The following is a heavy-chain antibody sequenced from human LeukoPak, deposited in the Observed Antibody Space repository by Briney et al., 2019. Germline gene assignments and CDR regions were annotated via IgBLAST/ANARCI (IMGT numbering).Heavy chain of an antibody. CDR1: GFTFSSYE. Sequence: GGSLRLSCAASGFTFSSYEMNWVRQAPGKGLEWVSYISSSGSTIYYADSVKGRFTISRDNAKNSLYLQMNSLRAEDTAVYYCARDVPSGSYTFDYWGQGTLVTVSS. J-gene: IGHJ4*02. V-gene: IGHV3-48*03. CDR2: ISSSGSTI. D-gene: IGHD3-10*01. CDR3: ARDVPSGSYTFDY.